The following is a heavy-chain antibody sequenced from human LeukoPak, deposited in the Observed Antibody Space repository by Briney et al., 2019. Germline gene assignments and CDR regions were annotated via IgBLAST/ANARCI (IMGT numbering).Heavy chain of an antibody. V-gene: IGHV3-23*01. CDR3: AKDRLGTKIAAAGLFDY. CDR2: ISGSGCST. Sequence: PGGSLRLSCAASGFTFSSYAMSWVRQAPGKGLEWVSAISGSGCSTYYADSVKGRFTISRDNSKNTLYLQMNSLRAEDTAVYYCAKDRLGTKIAAAGLFDYWGQGTLVTVSA. D-gene: IGHD6-13*01. CDR1: GFTFSSYA. J-gene: IGHJ4*02.